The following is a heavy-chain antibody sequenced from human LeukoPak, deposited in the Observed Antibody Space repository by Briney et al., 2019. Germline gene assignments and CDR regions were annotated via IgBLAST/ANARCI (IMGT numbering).Heavy chain of an antibody. Sequence: ASVKVSCKASGYTFTSYYVHWVRRAPGQGLEWMGIINPSGGSTTYAQKFQGRVTMTKDTSTSTVYMELSSLRAEDTAVYYCARKRGYFDGSGYRGLYFDYWGQGTLVTVSS. CDR2: INPSGGST. J-gene: IGHJ4*02. CDR1: GYTFTSYY. D-gene: IGHD3-22*01. CDR3: ARKRGYFDGSGYRGLYFDY. V-gene: IGHV1-46*01.